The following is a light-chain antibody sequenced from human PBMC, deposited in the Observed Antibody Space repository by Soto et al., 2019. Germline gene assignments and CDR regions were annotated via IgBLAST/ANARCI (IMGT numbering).Light chain of an antibody. CDR1: QTTTTY. CDR2: AAS. Sequence: DIQMTQSPSSLSASVGDRVTISCRASQTTTTYLNWYQQKPGKAPKLLIYAASSLHSGVPSRFSGSGSGTDFTLTISSLQPEDFAAYYCQQTYSALWTFGQGTKPEIK. CDR3: QQTYSALWT. V-gene: IGKV1-39*01. J-gene: IGKJ1*01.